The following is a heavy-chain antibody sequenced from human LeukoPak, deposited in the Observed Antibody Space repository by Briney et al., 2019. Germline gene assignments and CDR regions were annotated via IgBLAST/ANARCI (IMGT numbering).Heavy chain of an antibody. CDR3: ARRGYSYGTQGSGSYYPFYYYYMDV. D-gene: IGHD3-10*01. CDR1: GYTFTSYA. J-gene: IGHJ6*03. V-gene: IGHV1-2*02. CDR2: INPNSGGT. Sequence: ASVKVSCKASGYTFTSYAMNWVRQAPGQGLEWMGWINPNSGGTNYAQKFQGRVTMTRDTSISTAYMELSRLRSDDTAVYYCARRGYSYGTQGSGSYYPFYYYYMDVWGKGTTVTVSS.